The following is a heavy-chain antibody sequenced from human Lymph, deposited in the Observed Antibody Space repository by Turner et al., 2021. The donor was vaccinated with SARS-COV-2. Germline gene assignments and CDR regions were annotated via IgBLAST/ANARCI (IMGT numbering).Heavy chain of an antibody. CDR1: GFTFSSSS. CDR3: ARAAHMDY. CDR2: ISTTSSYI. D-gene: IGHD2-21*01. V-gene: IGHV3-21*01. J-gene: IGHJ4*02. Sequence: EVQLAESGGGLVKPGGSLRLSCAASGFTFSSSSMNWVRQARGKGLEWVSSISTTSSYIYYADSVKGRFTISRDNAKNSLYLQMNSLRAEDTAVYYCARAAHMDYWGQGTLVTVSS.